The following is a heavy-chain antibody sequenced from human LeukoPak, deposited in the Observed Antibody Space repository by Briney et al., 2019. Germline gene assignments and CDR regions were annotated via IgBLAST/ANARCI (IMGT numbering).Heavy chain of an antibody. V-gene: IGHV3-21*01. CDR1: GFTFSSYS. D-gene: IGHD6-6*01. J-gene: IGHJ5*02. CDR3: ARDLSEYSSGFDP. CDR2: ISSSSSYI. Sequence: GGSLRLSCAASGFTFSSYSMNWVHQAPGKGLEWVSSISSSSSYIYYADSVKGRFTISRDNAKNSLYLQMNSLRAEDTAVYYCARDLSEYSSGFDPWGQGTLVTVSS.